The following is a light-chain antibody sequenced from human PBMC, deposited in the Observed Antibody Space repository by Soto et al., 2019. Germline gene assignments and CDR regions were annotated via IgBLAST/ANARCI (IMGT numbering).Light chain of an antibody. J-gene: IGKJ4*01. CDR3: PHYNNWPLT. CDR1: QSVSSN. V-gene: IGKV3-15*01. CDR2: GAS. Sequence: EIVMTQSPATLSVSPGERATLSCRASQSVSSNLAWYQQKPGQAPRLLIYGASTRATGIPARFSGSGSGTEFNITISSLQSEDFAVFSCPHYNNWPLTFGGGTKVEIK.